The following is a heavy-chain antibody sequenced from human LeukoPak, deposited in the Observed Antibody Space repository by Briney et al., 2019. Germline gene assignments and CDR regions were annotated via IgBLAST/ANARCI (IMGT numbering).Heavy chain of an antibody. CDR1: GGSFSGYY. CDR2: INHSGST. J-gene: IGHJ4*02. V-gene: IGHV4-34*01. CDR3: ARDDTAMVDY. Sequence: PSETLSLTCAVYGGSFSGYYRSWIRQPPGKGLEWIGEINHSGSTNYSPSLKSRVTISVDTSKNQFSLKLSSVTAADTAVYYCARDDTAMVDYWGQGTLVTVSS. D-gene: IGHD5-18*01.